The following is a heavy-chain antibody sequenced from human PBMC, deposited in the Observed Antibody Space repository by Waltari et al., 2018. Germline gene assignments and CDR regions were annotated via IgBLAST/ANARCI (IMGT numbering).Heavy chain of an antibody. CDR3: TRDHVLRFLEWARYAFDI. D-gene: IGHD3-3*01. CDR1: GFTFGDDA. V-gene: IGHV3-49*03. J-gene: IGHJ3*02. CDR2: IRSKAYGGTT. Sequence: EVQLVESGGGLVQPGRSLRLSCTASGFTFGDDAMSWFRKAPGKGLEWVGFIRSKAYGGTTEYAASVKGRFTISRDDSKSIAYLQMNSLKTEDTAVYYCTRDHVLRFLEWARYAFDIWGQGTMVTVSS.